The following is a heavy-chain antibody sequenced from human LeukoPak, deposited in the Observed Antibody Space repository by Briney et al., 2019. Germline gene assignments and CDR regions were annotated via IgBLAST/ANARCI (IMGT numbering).Heavy chain of an antibody. V-gene: IGHV4-59*01. J-gene: IGHJ6*03. D-gene: IGHD3-16*01. CDR3: ARTTEGYVRGPGYSYYYYMDV. CDR1: GGSISSYY. Sequence: SETLSLTCTVSGGSISSYYWSWIRQPPGKGLEWIGYIYYSGSTHYNPSLKSRVTISVDTSKNQFSLKLRSVTAADTAVYYCARTTEGYVRGPGYSYYYYMDVWGKGTTVTISS. CDR2: IYYSGST.